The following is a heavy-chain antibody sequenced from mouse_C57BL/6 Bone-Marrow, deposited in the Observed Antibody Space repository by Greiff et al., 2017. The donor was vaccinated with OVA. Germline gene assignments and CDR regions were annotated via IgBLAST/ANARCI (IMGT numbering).Heavy chain of an antibody. CDR2: IDPETGGT. D-gene: IGHD1-1*01. Sequence: QVHVKQSGAELVRPGASVTLSCKASGYTFTDYEMHWVKQTPVHGLEWIGAIDPETGGTAYNQKFKGKAILTADKSSSTAYMELRSLTSEDCAVYYGTRSSPLLRYPHWYFDVWGKGTTVTVSS. V-gene: IGHV1-15*01. CDR3: TRSSPLLRYPHWYFDV. J-gene: IGHJ1*03. CDR1: GYTFTDYE.